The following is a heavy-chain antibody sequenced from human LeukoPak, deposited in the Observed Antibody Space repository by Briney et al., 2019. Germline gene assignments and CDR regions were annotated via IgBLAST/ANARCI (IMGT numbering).Heavy chain of an antibody. V-gene: IGHV3-7*01. CDR1: GFTFSSYW. CDR3: ARDSQGYGDSGAHDAFDI. D-gene: IGHD4-17*01. CDR2: IKQDGSEK. Sequence: PGGSLRLSCAASGFTFSSYWMSWVRQAPGKGLEWVANIKQDGSEKYYVDSVKGRFTTSRDNARNSLYLQMNSLRAEDTAVYYCARDSQGYGDSGAHDAFDIWGQGTMVTVSS. J-gene: IGHJ3*02.